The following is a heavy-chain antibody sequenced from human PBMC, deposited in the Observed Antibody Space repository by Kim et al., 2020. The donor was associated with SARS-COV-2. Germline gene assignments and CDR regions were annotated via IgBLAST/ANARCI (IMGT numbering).Heavy chain of an antibody. J-gene: IGHJ6*03. Sequence: SETLSLTCTVSGGSISSYYWSWIRQPPGKGLEWIGYIYYSGSTNYNPSLKSRVTISVDTSKNQFSLKLSSVTAADTAVYYCARHGRTGITIFGVVITYYYMDAWGKGTTVTVSS. CDR2: IYYSGST. CDR1: GGSISSYY. CDR3: ARHGRTGITIFGVVITYYYMDA. D-gene: IGHD3-3*01. V-gene: IGHV4-59*08.